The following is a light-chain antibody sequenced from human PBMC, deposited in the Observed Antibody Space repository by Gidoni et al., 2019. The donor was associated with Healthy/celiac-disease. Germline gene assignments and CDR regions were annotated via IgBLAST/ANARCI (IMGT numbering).Light chain of an antibody. CDR1: QSVLYSANNKNY. CDR3: QQYCSTPLT. CDR2: WAS. V-gene: IGKV4-1*01. Sequence: DIVMTQSPDSLAVSLGERATVNCKSSQSVLYSANNKNYLAWYQQKPGQPPKVLIYWASTRESGVPDRFSVSGSGTDFTLTISSLQAEDVAIYYCQQYCSTPLTFGQGTKVEIK. J-gene: IGKJ1*01.